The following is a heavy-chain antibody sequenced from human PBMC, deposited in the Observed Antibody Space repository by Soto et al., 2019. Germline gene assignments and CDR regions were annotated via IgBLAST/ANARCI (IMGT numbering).Heavy chain of an antibody. CDR2: ISGSGGST. Sequence: GGSLRLSCAASGFTFSSYAMSWVRQAPGKGLEWVSAISGSGGSTYYADSVKGRFTISRDNSKNTLYLQMNSLRAEDTAVYYCAKDTDYGDYEELFDYWGQGTLVTVSS. J-gene: IGHJ4*02. CDR3: AKDTDYGDYEELFDY. V-gene: IGHV3-23*01. D-gene: IGHD4-17*01. CDR1: GFTFSSYA.